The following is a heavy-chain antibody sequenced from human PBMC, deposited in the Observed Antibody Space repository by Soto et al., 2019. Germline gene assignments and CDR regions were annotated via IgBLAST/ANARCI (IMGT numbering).Heavy chain of an antibody. V-gene: IGHV2-5*02. J-gene: IGHJ4*02. CDR2: IYWDDDE. CDR1: GFSLSTTAEG. CDR3: AHGSCSSAGCYPNPYLDY. Sequence: QITLKESGPTLVKPTQTLTLTCTFSGFSLSTTAEGVGWIRQPPGKALEWLAHIYWDDDERYSPSLKSRLTITKDTSKNQVVLTMTNVDPVDTATYYCAHGSCSSAGCYPNPYLDYWGQGILVTVSS. D-gene: IGHD2-2*01.